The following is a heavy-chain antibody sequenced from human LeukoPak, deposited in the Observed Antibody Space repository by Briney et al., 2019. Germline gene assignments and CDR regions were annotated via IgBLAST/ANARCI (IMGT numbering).Heavy chain of an antibody. CDR2: ISYSGSA. CDR3: ARGGESLDTAMITGY. D-gene: IGHD5-18*01. J-gene: IGHJ4*02. V-gene: IGHV4-59*01. CDR1: GASISTYY. Sequence: SETLSLTCSVSGASISTYYWTWIRQPPGKGLEWIGYISYSGSANYNPSLKTRVTISLDTSKSQISLKVSSVTAADTAVYHCARGGESLDTAMITGYWGQGALVTVSS.